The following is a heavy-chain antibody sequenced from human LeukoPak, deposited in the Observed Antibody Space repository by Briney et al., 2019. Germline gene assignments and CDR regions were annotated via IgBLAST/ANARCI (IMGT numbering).Heavy chain of an antibody. CDR2: IYYRGNT. D-gene: IGHD5-24*01. V-gene: IGHV4-39*07. Sequence: SETLSLTCTVSGDSISSSNSYGCWIRQPPGKGLEWIGSIYYRGNTYYNAFLKSRVTISIDTSHNQFSLRLSSVTAADTAVYYCARARGGHNSSSYFDSWGQGTLVTVSS. CDR1: GDSISSSNSY. CDR3: ARARGGHNSSSYFDS. J-gene: IGHJ4*02.